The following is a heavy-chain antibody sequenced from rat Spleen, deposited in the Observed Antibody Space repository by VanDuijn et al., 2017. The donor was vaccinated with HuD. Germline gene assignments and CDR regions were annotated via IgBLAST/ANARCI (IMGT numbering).Heavy chain of an antibody. D-gene: IGHD1-2*01. J-gene: IGHJ4*01. V-gene: IGHV5S13*01. Sequence: EVQLVESGGGLVQPGRSMKLSCAASGFTFSNYGMAWVRQAPTKGLEWVAYISYDGGSTYYRDSVKGRFTISRDNAENTVYLQMNSLRSEDTATYYCAKDMNYYSTYPFYVMGDWGQGASVTVSS. CDR2: ISYDGGST. CDR3: AKDMNYYSTYPFYVMGD. CDR1: GFTFSNYG.